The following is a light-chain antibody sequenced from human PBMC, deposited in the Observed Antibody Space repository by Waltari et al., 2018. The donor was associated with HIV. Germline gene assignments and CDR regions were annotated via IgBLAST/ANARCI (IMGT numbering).Light chain of an antibody. J-gene: IGLJ2*01. CDR3: QSYDSSLSGSEV. Sequence: QSVLTPPPQVSGAPGQRVTISCTGNNSKIGANYAVPWYQQLPRTAPKLLSYCNTNRPSGVPHRCSGSKSGTSATLVITGLRAEDEADYYCQSYDSSLSGSEVFGGGTKLSVL. CDR1: NSKIGANYA. V-gene: IGLV1-40*01. CDR2: CNT.